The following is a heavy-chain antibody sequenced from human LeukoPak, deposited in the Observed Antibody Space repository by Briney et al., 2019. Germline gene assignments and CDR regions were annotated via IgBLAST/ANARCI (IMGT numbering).Heavy chain of an antibody. D-gene: IGHD2-15*01. CDR3: ARGGCSGGSCYSFSY. CDR2: IIPIFGTA. J-gene: IGHJ4*02. Sequence: SVTVSCKASGGTFSSYAISWVRQAPGQGLEWMGGIIPIFGTANYAQKFQGRVTITADESTSTAYMELSSLRSEDTAVYYCARGGCSGGSCYSFSYWGQGTLVTVSS. CDR1: GGTFSSYA. V-gene: IGHV1-69*13.